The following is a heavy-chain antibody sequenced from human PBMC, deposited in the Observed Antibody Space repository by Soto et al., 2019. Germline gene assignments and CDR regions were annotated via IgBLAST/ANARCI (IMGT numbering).Heavy chain of an antibody. D-gene: IGHD5-12*01. J-gene: IGHJ6*02. CDR1: GFTFSSYG. CDR3: ARANVDTVATIHYSYYGMDV. Sequence: HPGGSLRLSCAASGFTFSSYGMHWVRQAPGKGLEWVAVIWYDGSNKYYADSVKGRFTISRDNSKNTLYLQMNSLRAEDTAVYYCARANVDTVATIHYSYYGMDVWGQGTTVTVSS. V-gene: IGHV3-33*01. CDR2: IWYDGSNK.